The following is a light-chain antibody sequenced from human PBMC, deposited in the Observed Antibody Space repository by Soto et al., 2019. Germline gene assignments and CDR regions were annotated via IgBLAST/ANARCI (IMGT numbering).Light chain of an antibody. CDR1: SSDVGGYNY. CDR3: SLYAGSNNLV. CDR2: EVS. Sequence: QSALTQPPSASGSPGQSVTISCTGTSSDVGGYNYVSWYQQHPGKAPKLMIYEVSKRPSGVPDRFSGSKSGNTASLTVSGLQAEVEADYYCSLYAGSNNLVFGGGTKLTVL. J-gene: IGLJ3*02. V-gene: IGLV2-8*01.